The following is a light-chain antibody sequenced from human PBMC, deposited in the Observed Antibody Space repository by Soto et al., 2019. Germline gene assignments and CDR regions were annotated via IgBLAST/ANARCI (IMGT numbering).Light chain of an antibody. Sequence: DIPMTQSPSTLSASVGDRVTIACRVSQSISSWLAWYRQKPGKAPKLLIYDASSLESGVPSRFSGSGSGTELTLTISSLQPDDFATYYCQQYNSYSLTFGGGTKVEIK. CDR3: QQYNSYSLT. V-gene: IGKV1-5*01. CDR2: DAS. J-gene: IGKJ4*01. CDR1: QSISSW.